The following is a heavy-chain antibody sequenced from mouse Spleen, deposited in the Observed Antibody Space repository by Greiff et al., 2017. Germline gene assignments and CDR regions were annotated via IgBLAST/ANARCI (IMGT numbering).Heavy chain of an antibody. CDR2: INPSNSDT. V-gene: IGHV1-53*01. CDR1: GYTFTTYW. D-gene: IGHD3-1*01. Sequence: QVQLQPGTELVKPGASMKLSCKSSGYTFTTYWIQWVKQRPGQGLEWIGNINPSNSDTNYNDKFKTTATLTVDKSSSTAYMQLSSLTSEDSAVYYCARSGTMDYWGQGTSVTVSS. CDR3: ARSGTMDY. J-gene: IGHJ4*01.